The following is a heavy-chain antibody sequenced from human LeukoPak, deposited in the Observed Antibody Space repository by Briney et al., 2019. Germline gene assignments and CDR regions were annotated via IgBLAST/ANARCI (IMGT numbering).Heavy chain of an antibody. CDR1: GYTFTSYY. D-gene: IGHD4-17*01. CDR3: ARTGLTYLTTVTTWFDY. V-gene: IGHV1-46*01. CDR2: INPSGGST. Sequence: ASVKVSCKASGYTFTSYYMHWVRQAPGQGLEWMGIINPSGGSTSYAQKFQGRVTMTRDMSTSTVYMELSSLRSEDTAVYYCARTGLTYLTTVTTWFDYWGQGTLVTVSS. J-gene: IGHJ4*02.